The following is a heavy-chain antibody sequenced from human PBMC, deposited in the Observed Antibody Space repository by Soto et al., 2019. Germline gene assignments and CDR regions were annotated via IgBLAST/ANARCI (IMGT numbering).Heavy chain of an antibody. CDR1: GVTFSSYA. CDR3: ARPAYSSGWNDYYGMDV. CDR2: IIPIFGTA. J-gene: IGHJ6*02. V-gene: IGHV1-69*01. D-gene: IGHD6-19*01. Sequence: QVQLVQSGAEVKKPGSSVKVSCKASGVTFSSYAISWVRQAPGQGLEWIGGIIPIFGTANYAQQFQGRVTITADESTRTAYMELSSLRSEATAVYYWARPAYSSGWNDYYGMDVWSQGTTVTVSS.